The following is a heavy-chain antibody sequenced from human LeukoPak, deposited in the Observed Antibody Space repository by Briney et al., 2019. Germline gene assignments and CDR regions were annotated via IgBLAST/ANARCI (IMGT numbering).Heavy chain of an antibody. Sequence: PAETQTPPCAVYGGPYCSYYASWIRQPPGKGLEWIGEINHSGSTNYNPSLKSRLTISVDTSKNQFSLKLSSVTAADTAVYYCAGGIMEDILPGYYGGWFDSWREACLLTVSS. J-gene: IGHJ5*01. D-gene: IGHD3-9*01. V-gene: IGHV4-34*01. CDR2: INHSGST. CDR1: GGPYCSYY. CDR3: AGGIMEDILPGYYGGWFDS.